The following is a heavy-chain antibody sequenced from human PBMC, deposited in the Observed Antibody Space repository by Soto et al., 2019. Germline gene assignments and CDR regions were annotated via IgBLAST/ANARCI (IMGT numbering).Heavy chain of an antibody. Sequence: QITLKESGPTLVKPTQTLTLTCTFSGFSLSTSGVGVGWIRQPPGKALEWLALIYWDDGKRYSPSLKSRLTITKDTSKNQVVLTMTNMDPVYTATYYCAHTLYGSGSYYSGVDAFDIWGQGTMVTVSS. J-gene: IGHJ3*02. CDR2: IYWDDGK. D-gene: IGHD3-10*01. CDR3: AHTLYGSGSYYSGVDAFDI. CDR1: GFSLSTSGVG. V-gene: IGHV2-5*02.